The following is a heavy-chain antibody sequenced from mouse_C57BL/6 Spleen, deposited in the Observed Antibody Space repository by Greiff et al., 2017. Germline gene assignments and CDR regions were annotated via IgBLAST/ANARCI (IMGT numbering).Heavy chain of an antibody. J-gene: IGHJ4*01. CDR2: FYPGDGDT. V-gene: IGHV1-80*01. D-gene: IGHD2-1*01. Sequence: QVQLQQSGAELVKPGASVKISCKASGYAFSSYWMNWVKQRPGKGLEWIGQFYPGDGDTNYNGKFKGKATLTADKSSSTAYMQLSSLTSEDSAVYFCARGEVYYDAMDYWGQGTSVTVSS. CDR3: ARGEVYYDAMDY. CDR1: GYAFSSYW.